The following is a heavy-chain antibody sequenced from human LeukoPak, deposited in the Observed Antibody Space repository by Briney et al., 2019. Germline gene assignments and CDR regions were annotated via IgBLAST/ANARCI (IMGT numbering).Heavy chain of an antibody. CDR2: IIPIFGTA. V-gene: IGHV1-69*13. CDR3: VIGGYSGYYNFDY. D-gene: IGHD5-12*01. CDR1: GGTFSSYA. Sequence: SVKLSCKASGGTFSSYAISWVRQAPGQGLEWMGGIIPIFGTANYAQKFQGRVTITADESTSTAYMELSSLRSEDTAVYYCVIGGYSGYYNFDYWGQGTLVTVSS. J-gene: IGHJ4*02.